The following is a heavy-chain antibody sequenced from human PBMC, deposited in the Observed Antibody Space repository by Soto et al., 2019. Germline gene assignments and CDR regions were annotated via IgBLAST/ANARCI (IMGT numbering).Heavy chain of an antibody. CDR1: GYTFTSYG. J-gene: IGHJ4*02. V-gene: IGHV1-18*01. Sequence: QVHLVQSGAEVKKPGASVKVSCKGSGYTFTSYGITWVRQAPGTGLEWMGGISAHNGNTDYAQRLQGRVTVTRDTSPSTAYMELRRLRSDDTAVYSCARGRYGDYWGQGALVTVSS. D-gene: IGHD1-1*01. CDR3: ARGRYGDY. CDR2: ISAHNGNT.